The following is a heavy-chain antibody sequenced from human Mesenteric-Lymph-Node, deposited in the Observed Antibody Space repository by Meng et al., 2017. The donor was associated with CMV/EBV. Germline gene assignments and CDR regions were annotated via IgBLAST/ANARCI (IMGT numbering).Heavy chain of an antibody. CDR2: IYFSGST. Sequence: SETLSLTCTVSGDSRSSNYYWGWIRQPPGKGLEWIGNIYFSGSTYYNPSLKSRVTVSIDTSKNQFSLKLSSVTAAGTAVYYCASYDFWSGYYFDYWGQGTLVTVSS. CDR1: GDSRSSNYY. D-gene: IGHD3-3*01. V-gene: IGHV4-39*01. J-gene: IGHJ4*02. CDR3: ASYDFWSGYYFDY.